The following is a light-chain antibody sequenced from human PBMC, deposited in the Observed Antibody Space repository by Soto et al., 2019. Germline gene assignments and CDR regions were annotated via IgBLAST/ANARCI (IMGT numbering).Light chain of an antibody. CDR3: QQYDSWT. V-gene: IGKV3-20*01. J-gene: IGKJ1*01. CDR1: QSVSNNY. Sequence: EIVLTQSPGTLSLSPGERATLSCRASQSVSNNYLAWYQQKPGQTPRLLIYGASSRATGIPDRFSGSGSGTDFTLTISRLEPEDFAVYYCQQYDSWTFGQGTKVDIK. CDR2: GAS.